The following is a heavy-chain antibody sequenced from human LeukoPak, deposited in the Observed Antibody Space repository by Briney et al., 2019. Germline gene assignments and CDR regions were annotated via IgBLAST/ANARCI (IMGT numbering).Heavy chain of an antibody. CDR1: GGTFSSYA. J-gene: IGHJ6*02. D-gene: IGHD4-17*01. CDR3: ARVENDYGDYYYYGMDV. V-gene: IGHV1-18*01. Sequence: GASVKVSCKASGGTFSSYAISWVRQAPGQGLEWMGWISAYNGNTNYAQKLQGRVTMTTDASTSTAYMELRSLRSDDTAVYYCARVENDYGDYYYYGMDVWGQETTVTVSS. CDR2: ISAYNGNT.